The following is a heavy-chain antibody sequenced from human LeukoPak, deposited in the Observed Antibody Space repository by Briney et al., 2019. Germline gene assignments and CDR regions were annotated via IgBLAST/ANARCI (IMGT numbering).Heavy chain of an antibody. D-gene: IGHD6-19*01. CDR3: ASSAPPPTDTHYYYMNV. CDR1: GFTVSSTY. J-gene: IGHJ6*03. V-gene: IGHV3-53*01. Sequence: GGSLRLSCEASGFTVSSTYMSWVRQAPGKGLEWVAATYSNGNTYYTDSVKGRFTISRDNSRNSLDLQMNSLRAEDTAVYYCASSAPPPTDTHYYYMNVWGKGTTVTVSS. CDR2: TYSNGNT.